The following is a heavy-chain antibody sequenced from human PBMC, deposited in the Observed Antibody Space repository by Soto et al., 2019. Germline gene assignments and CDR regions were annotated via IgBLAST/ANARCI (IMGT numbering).Heavy chain of an antibody. CDR2: IYWDDEK. Sequence: QITLKESGPTLVKHTQTLTLTCTLSGLSLSTRGVGVGWIRQPPGKALEWLALIYWDDEKRYSPSLESRLTITKDTSKNQVVHTMTNMDPVDSATYYCVHRSPGLYFDYWGQGTLVTVSS. V-gene: IGHV2-5*02. CDR1: GLSLSTRGVG. J-gene: IGHJ4*02. CDR3: VHRSPGLYFDY.